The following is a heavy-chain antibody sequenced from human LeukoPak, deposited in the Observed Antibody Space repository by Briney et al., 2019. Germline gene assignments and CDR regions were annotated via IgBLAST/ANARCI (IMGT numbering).Heavy chain of an antibody. D-gene: IGHD6-13*01. CDR1: GFPFSSHA. J-gene: IGHJ4*02. CDR2: ISGSGGNT. CDR3: AKEVSGAAAAGN. Sequence: GFLSLFCVATGFPFSSHAMSWVRQAPRQGLESVSAISGSGGNTYYAVSVKGRFTISRDNSKNTLYLQMNSLRAEDTAVYYCAKEVSGAAAAGNWGQGTLVTVSS. V-gene: IGHV3-23*01.